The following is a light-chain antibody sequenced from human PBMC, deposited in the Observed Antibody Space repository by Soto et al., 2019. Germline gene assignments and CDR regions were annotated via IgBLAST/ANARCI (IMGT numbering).Light chain of an antibody. CDR1: QSVSIW. CDR3: QQYKNYLT. V-gene: IGKV1-5*01. Sequence: DIQMTQSPSTLSASVGDRVTFTCRASQSVSIWLAWYQQKPGKAPKLLISGASTLESGVPSRFSGSGSGTEFTLITSSLQPDDFATYYCQQYKNYLTFGQGTKVEIK. J-gene: IGKJ1*01. CDR2: GAS.